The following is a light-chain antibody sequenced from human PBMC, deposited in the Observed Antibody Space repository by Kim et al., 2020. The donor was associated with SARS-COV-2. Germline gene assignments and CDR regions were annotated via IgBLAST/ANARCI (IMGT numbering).Light chain of an antibody. CDR2: EVT. J-gene: IGLJ2*01. V-gene: IGLV2-23*02. Sequence: SVTISCTGTSSDVGNYNFVSWYQQHPGKAPKLMIFEVTKRPSGVSNRFSGSKSGNTASLTISGLQTEDEGDYYCCSYAGSRDVYVVFGGGTQLTVL. CDR3: CSYAGSRDVYVV. CDR1: SSDVGNYNF.